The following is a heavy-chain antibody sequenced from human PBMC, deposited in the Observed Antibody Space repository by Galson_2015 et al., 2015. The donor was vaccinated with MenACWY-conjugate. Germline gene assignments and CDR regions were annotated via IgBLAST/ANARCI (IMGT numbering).Heavy chain of an antibody. J-gene: IGHJ3*01. Sequence: CAISGDSVSSNSAAWNWIRQSPSRGLEWLGRTYYRSKRYNDYAVSVKSRITINPDTSKNQFSLKMSSVTAADTALYYCARRRYYDGSGYSNAFDVWGQGTMVTVSS. CDR2: TYYRSKRYN. D-gene: IGHD3-22*01. CDR3: ARRRYYDGSGYSNAFDV. CDR1: GDSVSSNSAA. V-gene: IGHV6-1*01.